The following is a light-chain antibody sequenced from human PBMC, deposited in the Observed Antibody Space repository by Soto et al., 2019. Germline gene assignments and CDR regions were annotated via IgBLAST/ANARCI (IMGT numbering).Light chain of an antibody. CDR2: ANN. CDR3: QSYDNSLSGAWV. V-gene: IGLV1-40*01. J-gene: IGLJ3*02. CDR1: RSNLGAGYD. Sequence: QAVVTQPPSVSGAPGQGVTISCTGTRSNLGAGYDVHWYQQFPGAAPKLLIYANNKRPSGVLDRFSGSKSGTSASLAITGLQAEDEADYYCQSYDNSLSGAWVFGGGTKLTVL.